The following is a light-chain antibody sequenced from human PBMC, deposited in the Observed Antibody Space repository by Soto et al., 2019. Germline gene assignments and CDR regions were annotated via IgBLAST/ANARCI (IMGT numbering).Light chain of an antibody. CDR3: QQYNNWPRT. J-gene: IGKJ1*01. CDR2: GAS. V-gene: IGKV3-15*01. CDR1: QSIRSI. Sequence: EIVLTQSSATLSASPGASATLSCRVSQSIRSIFLAWYQQKPGQAPRLLIYGASTRATGIPARFSGSGSGTEFTLTISSLQSEDFAVYYCQQYNNWPRTFGQGTKVDIK.